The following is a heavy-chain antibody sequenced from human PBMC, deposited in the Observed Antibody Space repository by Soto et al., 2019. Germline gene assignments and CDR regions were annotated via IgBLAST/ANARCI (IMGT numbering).Heavy chain of an antibody. D-gene: IGHD6-13*01. Sequence: PGGSLRLSCAASGFSFSSYSMHWVRQAPGKGLEWVAVISYDGSNKYYADSVKGRFTITRDSSKNTVSPQMNSLRLEDTAVYYCARAPPRGIAAPGTWGSGMDVWGQGTTVTVSS. V-gene: IGHV3-30*04. CDR2: ISYDGSNK. CDR3: ARAPPRGIAAPGTWGSGMDV. CDR1: GFSFSSYS. J-gene: IGHJ6*02.